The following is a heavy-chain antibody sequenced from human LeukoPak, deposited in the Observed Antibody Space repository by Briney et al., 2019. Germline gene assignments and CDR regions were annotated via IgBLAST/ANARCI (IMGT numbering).Heavy chain of an antibody. CDR1: DYSISTGYY. Sequence: SETLSLTCAVSDYSISTGYYWGWVRQPPGKGLEWIGSIHHSGSTYYNPSLKSRVTISVDTSKNQFSLKLSFVSAADTAVYYCARCELGNEFDYWGQGALVTVSS. D-gene: IGHD1-1*01. V-gene: IGHV4-38-2*01. CDR3: ARCELGNEFDY. J-gene: IGHJ4*02. CDR2: IHHSGST.